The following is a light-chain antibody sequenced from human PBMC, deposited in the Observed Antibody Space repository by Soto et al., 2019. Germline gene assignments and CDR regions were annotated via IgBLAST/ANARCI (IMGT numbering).Light chain of an antibody. CDR2: ENN. CDR3: QSYDSDIVV. V-gene: IGLV6-57*02. J-gene: IGLJ2*01. CDR1: GGSIASNY. Sequence: NFMLTQPHSVSESPGKTVTISCTGSGGSIASNYVQWYQQRPGSAPSTVIYENNQRPSGVPDRVSGSIDSSSNSASLTISGLKPEDEADYYCQSYDSDIVVFGGGTQLTVL.